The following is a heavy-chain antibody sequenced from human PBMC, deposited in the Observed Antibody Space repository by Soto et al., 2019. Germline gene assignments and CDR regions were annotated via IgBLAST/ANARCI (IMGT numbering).Heavy chain of an antibody. D-gene: IGHD2-15*01. CDR1: GYTFTSYA. CDR2: INPSSGGT. V-gene: IGHV1-2*04. CDR3: ARDLGGQDYYYYYGMDV. J-gene: IGHJ6*02. Sequence: ASVKVSCKASGYTFTSYAMHWVRQAPGQRLEWMGWINPSSGGTKYSQKFQGWVTMTRDTSISTAYMELSRLRSDDTAVYYCARDLGGQDYYYYYGMDVWGQGTTVTVSS.